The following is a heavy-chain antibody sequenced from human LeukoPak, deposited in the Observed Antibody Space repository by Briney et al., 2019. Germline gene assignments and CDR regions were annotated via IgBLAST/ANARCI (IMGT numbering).Heavy chain of an antibody. D-gene: IGHD4-17*01. CDR1: GGSISSTTYY. CDR2: IHYTGRA. V-gene: IGHV4-39*01. Sequence: SETLSLTCSVFGGSISSTTYYWVWIRQPPGKGLECIASIHYTGRAYYNPPLKCRVTISADTSKNHFSLKLSSVTAADTAVYYCARHFDNGDYKKTFDIWGQGTMVTVSS. CDR3: ARHFDNGDYKKTFDI. J-gene: IGHJ3*02.